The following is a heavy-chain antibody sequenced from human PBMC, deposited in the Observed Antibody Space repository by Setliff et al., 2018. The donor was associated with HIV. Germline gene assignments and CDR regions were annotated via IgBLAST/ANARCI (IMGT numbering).Heavy chain of an antibody. CDR1: GFTFSSHW. D-gene: IGHD3-22*01. Sequence: GGSLRLSCAASGFTFSSHWMSWIRQAPGKGLEWVASIKQDGSEKYFVDSVKGRFTISRDNAKDSMFLQMNSLRGEDTAVYYCATNFLYDSSGRDDWGLGTLVTVSS. CDR2: IKQDGSEK. V-gene: IGHV3-7*01. CDR3: ATNFLYDSSGRDD. J-gene: IGHJ4*02.